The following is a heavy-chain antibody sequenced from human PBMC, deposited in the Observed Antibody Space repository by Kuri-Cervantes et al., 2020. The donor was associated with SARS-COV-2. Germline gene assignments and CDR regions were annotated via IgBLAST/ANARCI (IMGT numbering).Heavy chain of an antibody. CDR1: GFTFDDYA. Sequence: GGSLRLSCAASGFTFDDYAMHWVRQAPGKGLEWVSAISGSGGSTYYADSVKGRFTISRDNSKNTLYLQMNSLRAEDTAVYYCAKASLVGYYYYYMDVWGKATTVTVSS. CDR3: AKASLVGYYYYYMDV. CDR2: ISGSGGST. J-gene: IGHJ6*03. D-gene: IGHD1-26*01. V-gene: IGHV3-23*01.